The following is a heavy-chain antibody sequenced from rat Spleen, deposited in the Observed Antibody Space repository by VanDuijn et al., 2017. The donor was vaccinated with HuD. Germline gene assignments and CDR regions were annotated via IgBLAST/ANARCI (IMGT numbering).Heavy chain of an antibody. CDR1: GFTFSDYY. J-gene: IGHJ2*01. CDR2: ISYDGSTT. Sequence: EVQLVESGGGLVQPGRSLKLSCAASGFTFSDYYMAWVRQTPTKGLEWVATISYDGSTTYYRDSVKGRFTISRDNAQNTLYLQMSSLRSEDTATYYCTRGYAHYWGQGVMVTVSS. V-gene: IGHV5-7*01. D-gene: IGHD1-12*03. CDR3: TRGYAHY.